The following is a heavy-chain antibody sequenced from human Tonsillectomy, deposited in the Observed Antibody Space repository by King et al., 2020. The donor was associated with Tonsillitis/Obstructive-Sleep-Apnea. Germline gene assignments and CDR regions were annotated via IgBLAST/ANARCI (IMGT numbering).Heavy chain of an antibody. Sequence: VQLVESGGGLVQPGGSLRLSCAASRFTFSSYWMSWVRQAPGKGPEWVANIKQDGSEKYYVESVKGRITISRDNAKNSLYLQMNSLRAEDTAVDYCARDGGVGEGDVWGKGTTVTVSS. CDR3: ARDGGVGEGDV. CDR1: RFTFSSYW. CDR2: IKQDGSEK. J-gene: IGHJ6*04. D-gene: IGHD3-16*01. V-gene: IGHV3-7*01.